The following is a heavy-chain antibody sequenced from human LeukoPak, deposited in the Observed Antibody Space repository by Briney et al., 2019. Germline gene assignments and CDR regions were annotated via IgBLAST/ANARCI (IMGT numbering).Heavy chain of an antibody. CDR3: ARARWSGYYISWFDP. V-gene: IGHV3-11*01. CDR1: GFTFSDYY. CDR2: ISSSGSTI. Sequence: GGSLRLSCAASGFTFSDYYMSWIRQAPGKGLEWVSYISSSGSTIYYADSVKGRFTISRDNAKNSLYLQMNSLRAEDTAVYYCARARWSGYYISWFDPWGQGTLVTVSS. J-gene: IGHJ5*02. D-gene: IGHD3-3*01.